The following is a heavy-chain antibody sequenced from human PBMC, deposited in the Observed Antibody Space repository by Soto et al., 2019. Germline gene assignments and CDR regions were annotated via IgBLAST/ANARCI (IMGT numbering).Heavy chain of an antibody. CDR2: IIPILGIA. Sequence: QVQLAQSGAEVKKPGSSVKVSCKASGRTFSSSTISWVRQAPGHGLEWMGRIIPILGIANYAQKHQGRVTITADKSTSTAYMELSSLRAEDTAVYYCASVESRGWYSNYWGQGTLVTVSS. CDR1: GRTFSSST. D-gene: IGHD6-19*01. CDR3: ASVESRGWYSNY. J-gene: IGHJ4*02. V-gene: IGHV1-69*02.